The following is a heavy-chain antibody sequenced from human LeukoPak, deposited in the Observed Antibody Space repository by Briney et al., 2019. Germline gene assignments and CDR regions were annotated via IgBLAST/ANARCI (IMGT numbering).Heavy chain of an antibody. CDR2: IDPRVSYT. D-gene: IGHD3-22*01. J-gene: IGHJ3*02. Sequence: GESLKISCKGSGYGFSSYWISWVRQMPGKGLEWMGKIDPRVSYTHYSPSFQGHGTISADKSINTAYLQWSSLKASDTAMYYCARYDYESDAFDIWGQGTMVTVSS. CDR3: ARYDYESDAFDI. CDR1: GYGFSSYW. V-gene: IGHV5-10-1*01.